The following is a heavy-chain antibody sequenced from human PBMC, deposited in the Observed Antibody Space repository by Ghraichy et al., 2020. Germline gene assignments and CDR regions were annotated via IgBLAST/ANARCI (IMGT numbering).Heavy chain of an antibody. CDR1: GFTFSSHA. J-gene: IGHJ4*02. D-gene: IGHD6-6*01. CDR2: ISGRGGST. V-gene: IGHV3-23*01. Sequence: GGSLRLSCAASGFTFSSHAMSWVRQVPGEGLGWVSAISGRGGSTYYADSVKGRFTIPRDNSKNTLYLQMNSPRAEDTAVYYCAKDLAYEEYSIPEFWGQGTLVTVSS. CDR3: AKDLAYEEYSIPEF.